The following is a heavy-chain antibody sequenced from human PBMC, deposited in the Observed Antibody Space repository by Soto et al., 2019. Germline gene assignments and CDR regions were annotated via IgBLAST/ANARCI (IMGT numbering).Heavy chain of an antibody. CDR1: GDSVSSNSAT. D-gene: IGHD5-12*01. V-gene: IGHV6-1*01. J-gene: IGHJ4*02. Sequence: SQTLSLTCALSGDSVSSNSATWNWIRQSPSRGLEWLGRTYYRSKWYTDYAVSVKSRITINPDTSKNQFSLQLNSVTPEDTAVYYCASDHNSGYTPSYFDYWGQGTLVTV. CDR2: TYYRSKWYT. CDR3: ASDHNSGYTPSYFDY.